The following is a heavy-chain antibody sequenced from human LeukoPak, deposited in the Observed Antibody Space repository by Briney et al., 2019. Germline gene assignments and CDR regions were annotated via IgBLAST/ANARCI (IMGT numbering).Heavy chain of an antibody. CDR3: ARDRGN. J-gene: IGHJ4*02. V-gene: IGHV4-34*01. Sequence: PSETLSLTCAVYGRSFSGYYWSWIRQPPGKGLEWIGEINHSGSTNYNPSLKSRVTISVDTSKNQFSLKLSSVTAADTAVYYCARDRGNWGQGTLVTVSS. CDR2: INHSGST. CDR1: GRSFSGYY. D-gene: IGHD3-16*01.